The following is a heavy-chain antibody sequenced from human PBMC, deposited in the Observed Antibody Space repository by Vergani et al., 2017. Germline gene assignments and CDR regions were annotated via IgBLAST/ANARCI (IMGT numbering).Heavy chain of an antibody. V-gene: IGHV3-48*01. J-gene: IGHJ6*02. CDR3: ARDRIAVTTDEYYYYGMDV. Sequence: VHLVESGGGVVQPGRSLRLSCVVSGFTSSYYGMHWVRQAPGKGLEWVSYISSSSSTIYYADSVKGRFTISRDNAKNSLYLQMNSLRAEDTAVYYCARDRIAVTTDEYYYYGMDVWGQGTTVTVSS. CDR1: GFTSSYYG. D-gene: IGHD4-17*01. CDR2: ISSSSSTI.